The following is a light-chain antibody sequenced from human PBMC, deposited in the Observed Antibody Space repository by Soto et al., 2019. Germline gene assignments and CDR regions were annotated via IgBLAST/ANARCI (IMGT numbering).Light chain of an antibody. V-gene: IGKV1-5*03. CDR3: LQYETYPLT. J-gene: IGKJ4*01. Sequence: DIQMTQSPSTLSASVGDRVTITFRASQSIGRELAWYQQQPGKAPKLLIYKASTLQSGVPSTFSGSGSGTEFSLTVSSLQPDDFATYYCLQYETYPLTFGGGTKVDIK. CDR2: KAS. CDR1: QSIGRE.